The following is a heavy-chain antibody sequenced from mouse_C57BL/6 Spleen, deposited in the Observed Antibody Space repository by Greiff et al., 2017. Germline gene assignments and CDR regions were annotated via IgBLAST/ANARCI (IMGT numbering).Heavy chain of an antibody. V-gene: IGHV5-4*01. CDR3: AREYDRCVDY. J-gene: IGHJ2*01. CDR1: GFTFSSYA. Sequence: EVHLVESGGGLVKPGGSLKLSCAASGFTFSSYAMSWVRQTPEKRLEWVATISDGGSYTYYPDNVKGRFTISRDNAKNNLYLQMSHLKSEDTAMYYCAREYDRCVDYWGQGTTLTVSS. D-gene: IGHD2-14*01. CDR2: ISDGGSYT.